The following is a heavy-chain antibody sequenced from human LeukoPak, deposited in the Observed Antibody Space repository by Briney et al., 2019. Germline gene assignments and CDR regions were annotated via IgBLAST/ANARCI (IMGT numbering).Heavy chain of an antibody. V-gene: IGHV4-59*01. J-gene: IGHJ4*02. CDR3: ARATWLPVGLYYYDSSGYYYYFDY. D-gene: IGHD3-22*01. Sequence: PSETLSLTCTVSGGSISSDYWSWIRQPPGKGLEWIGYIYYSGSTNYNPSLKSRVTISVDTSKNQFSLKLSSVTAADTAVYHCARATWLPVGLYYYDSSGYYYYFDYWGQGTLVTVSS. CDR2: IYYSGST. CDR1: GGSISSDY.